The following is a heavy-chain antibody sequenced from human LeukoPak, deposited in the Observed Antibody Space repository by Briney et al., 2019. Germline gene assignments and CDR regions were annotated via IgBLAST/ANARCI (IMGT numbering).Heavy chain of an antibody. D-gene: IGHD3-9*01. CDR3: AREPPYDDILTGRMYYFDY. V-gene: IGHV1-46*01. CDR2: INPSGGST. J-gene: IGHJ4*02. Sequence: GGSLRLSCAASGYTFTSYYMHWVRQAPGQGLEWMGIINPSGGSTSYAQKFQGRVTMTRDTSTSTDYMELRSLRSEDTAVYYCAREPPYDDILTGRMYYFDYWGQGTLVTVSS. CDR1: GYTFTSYY.